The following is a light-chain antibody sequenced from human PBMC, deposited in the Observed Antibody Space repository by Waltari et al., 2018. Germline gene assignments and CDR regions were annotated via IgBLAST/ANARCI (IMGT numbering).Light chain of an antibody. J-gene: IGLJ2*01. Sequence: SYELTQPPSVSVSPGQTASITCSGDELGDKYACWYQQKPGQSPVLVIYEDNRRPSGIPDRFSGSNSGNTATLTISGTQAMDEAHYYCQAWDSSTAWVFGGGTKLTVL. CDR3: QAWDSSTAWV. V-gene: IGLV3-1*01. CDR2: EDN. CDR1: ELGDKY.